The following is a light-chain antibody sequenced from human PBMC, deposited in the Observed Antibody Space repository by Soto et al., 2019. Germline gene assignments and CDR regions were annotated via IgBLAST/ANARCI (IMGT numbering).Light chain of an antibody. Sequence: DIQMTQSPSTLSQSVGDRDTITCRASQSISSWLAWYQQKPGKAPKLLIYDASSLESGVPSRFSGSGSGTEFTLTISSLQPDDFATYYCQQYNSYSQTVGQGTKVDIK. V-gene: IGKV1-5*01. CDR2: DAS. CDR3: QQYNSYSQT. CDR1: QSISSW. J-gene: IGKJ1*01.